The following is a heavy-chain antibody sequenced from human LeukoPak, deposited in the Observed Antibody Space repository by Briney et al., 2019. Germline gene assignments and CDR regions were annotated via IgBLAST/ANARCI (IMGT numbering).Heavy chain of an antibody. Sequence: SETLSLTCAVYGGSSSGYYWSWIRQPPGKGLEWIGEINHSGSTNYNPSLKSRVTISVDTSKNQFSLKLSSVTAADTAVYYCAIHIVVVPAAKKKNWFDPWGLGTLVTVSS. CDR2: INHSGST. V-gene: IGHV4-34*01. CDR3: AIHIVVVPAAKKKNWFDP. D-gene: IGHD2-2*01. CDR1: GGSSSGYY. J-gene: IGHJ5*02.